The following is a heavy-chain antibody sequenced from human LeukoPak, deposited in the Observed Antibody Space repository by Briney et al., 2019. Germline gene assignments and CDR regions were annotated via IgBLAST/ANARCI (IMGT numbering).Heavy chain of an antibody. CDR1: GSTLSDLS. D-gene: IGHD2-21*02. J-gene: IGHJ2*01. Sequence: ASVKVSCKVSGSTLSDLSIHWVRQAPGKGLEYVGGSDPEDGETFHAQNFQGRVTMTEDTSIDTAYMEMSSVRSEDTAVYYCVTDRARLFWYFDLWGRGTLVTVSS. V-gene: IGHV1-24*01. CDR2: SDPEDGET. CDR3: VTDRARLFWYFDL.